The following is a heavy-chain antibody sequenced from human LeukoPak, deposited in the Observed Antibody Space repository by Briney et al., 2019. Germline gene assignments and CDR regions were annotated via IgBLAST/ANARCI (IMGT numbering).Heavy chain of an antibody. CDR2: INWNGGSK. V-gene: IGHV3-20*04. D-gene: IGHD3-10*02. J-gene: IGHJ6*04. Sequence: GGSLRLSCAASGFTFDDYGMSCVRQAPGKGLEWVSGINWNGGSKGYADSVKGRFTISRDNAKHSLYLEMNRLSAEDRRVYYCAELGITMIGGVWGKGTTVTISS. CDR3: AELGITMIGGV. CDR1: GFTFDDYG.